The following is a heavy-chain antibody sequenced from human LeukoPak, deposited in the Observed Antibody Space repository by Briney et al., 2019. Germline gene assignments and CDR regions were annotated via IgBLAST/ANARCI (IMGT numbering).Heavy chain of an antibody. CDR2: INPSGGST. CDR1: GYTFTSYY. CDR3: ARDKSLAFDI. V-gene: IGHV1-46*01. J-gene: IGHJ3*02. Sequence: ASVKVSCKASGYTFTSYYMHWVRQAPGQGLEWMGIINPSGGSTNYAQKFQGRVTMTRDTSISTAYMELNRLRSDDTAVYYCARDKSLAFDIWGQGTMVTVSS.